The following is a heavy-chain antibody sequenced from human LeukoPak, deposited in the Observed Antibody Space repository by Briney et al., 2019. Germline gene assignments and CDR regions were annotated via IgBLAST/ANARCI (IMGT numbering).Heavy chain of an antibody. CDR2: IRSKANSYAT. Sequence: PGGSLRLSCAASGFTFSGSALHWVRQASGKGLEWVGRIRSKANSYATSYTASLKGRFTISRDDSKNTAYLQMNSLKTEDTAVYYCMSPMTTVPSRDYWGQGTLVTVSS. V-gene: IGHV3-73*01. J-gene: IGHJ4*02. CDR3: MSPMTTVPSRDY. CDR1: GFTFSGSA. D-gene: IGHD4-17*01.